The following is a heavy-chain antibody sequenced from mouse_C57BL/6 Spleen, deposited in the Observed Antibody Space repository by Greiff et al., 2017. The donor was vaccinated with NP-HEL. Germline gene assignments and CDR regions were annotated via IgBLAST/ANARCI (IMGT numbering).Heavy chain of an antibody. J-gene: IGHJ1*03. CDR2: IDPSDSYT. CDR1: GYTFTSYW. V-gene: IGHV1-69*01. CDR3: AVITTVVFDV. Sequence: QVQLQQPGAELVMPGASVKLSCKASGYTFTSYWMHWVKQRPGQGLEWIGEIDPSDSYTNYNQKFKGKSTLTVDKSSSTAYMQRSSLTSEDSAVYYCAVITTVVFDVWGTGTTVTVSS. D-gene: IGHD1-1*01.